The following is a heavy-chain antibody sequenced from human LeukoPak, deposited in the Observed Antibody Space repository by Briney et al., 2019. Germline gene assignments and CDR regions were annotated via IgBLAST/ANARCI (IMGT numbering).Heavy chain of an antibody. CDR3: ARVAVTTGYFDY. V-gene: IGHV3-30*04. CDR2: ISYDGSNK. J-gene: IGHJ4*02. CDR1: GFTFSSYA. Sequence: GGSLRLSCAASGFTFSSYAMHWVRQAPGKGLEWVAVISYDGSNKYYADSVTGRFTISRDNSKNTLYLQMNSLRAEDTAVYYCARVAVTTGYFDYWGQGTLVTVSS. D-gene: IGHD4-17*01.